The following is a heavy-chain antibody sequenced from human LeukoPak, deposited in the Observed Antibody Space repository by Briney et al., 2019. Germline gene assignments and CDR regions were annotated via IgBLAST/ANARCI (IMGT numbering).Heavy chain of an antibody. Sequence: GGSLRLSCAASGFTFSSYAMSWVRQAPGKGLQWVAVISYDGSNKNYADSAKGRFTISRDNPKNTLYLQMNSLRAEDTAVYYCAKDKVTTFIWGQGTMVIVSS. CDR1: GFTFSSYA. D-gene: IGHD4-17*01. V-gene: IGHV3-30*18. J-gene: IGHJ3*02. CDR3: AKDKVTTFI. CDR2: ISYDGSNK.